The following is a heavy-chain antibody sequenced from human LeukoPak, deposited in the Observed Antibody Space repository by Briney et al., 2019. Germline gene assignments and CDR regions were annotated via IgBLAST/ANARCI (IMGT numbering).Heavy chain of an antibody. CDR3: ARGAPLEYCGGDCSRLLDY. J-gene: IGHJ4*02. CDR2: IWYDGSYK. CDR1: GFTFSTYS. Sequence: GGSLRLSCAASGFTFSTYSMNWVRQAPGKGLEWVAFIWYDGSYKNYVDSVKGRFTISRDNSKNTLYLQMNSLRDEDTAVYYCARGAPLEYCGGDCSRLLDYWGQGTLVTVSS. D-gene: IGHD2-21*02. V-gene: IGHV3-33*08.